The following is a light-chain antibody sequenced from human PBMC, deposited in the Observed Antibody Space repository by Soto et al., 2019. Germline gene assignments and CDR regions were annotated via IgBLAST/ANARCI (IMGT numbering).Light chain of an antibody. Sequence: QAVVTQPPSASGSPGQSVTVSCTGTSSDVGGYNSVSWYQQHPDKAPKLMIYDVSQRPSGVPDRFSGSKSGNTASLTVSGLQAEDEADYYCSSYAGTHIVFGTGTKVTVL. J-gene: IGLJ1*01. CDR1: SSDVGGYNS. CDR2: DVS. CDR3: SSYAGTHIV. V-gene: IGLV2-8*01.